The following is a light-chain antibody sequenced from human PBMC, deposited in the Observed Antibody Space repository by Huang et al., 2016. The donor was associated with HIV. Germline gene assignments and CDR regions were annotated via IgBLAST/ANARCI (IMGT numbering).Light chain of an antibody. CDR2: GAS. CDR3: QQYKNWFS. Sequence: EIVMTQSPPALSVSPGERATLSCRASQSVDGNLAWYQQKPGQAPRRLIYGASTRATNIPGRFSGGGSGTEFILTVSSLQSEDSAVYFCQQYKNWFSFGQGTRLEIK. J-gene: IGKJ5*01. V-gene: IGKV3-15*01. CDR1: QSVDGN.